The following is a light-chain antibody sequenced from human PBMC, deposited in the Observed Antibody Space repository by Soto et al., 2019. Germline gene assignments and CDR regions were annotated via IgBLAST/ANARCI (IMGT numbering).Light chain of an antibody. CDR3: QQYGDSPRT. Sequence: EVVLTQSPGTLSLSPGERATLSCRASQSVSSGTYLAWYQQKPGQAPTLLIYGASTRAAGIPDRFSGSGSGTDFTLTITRLEPEDFAVYYCQQYGDSPRTFGGGTRVE. V-gene: IGKV3-20*01. J-gene: IGKJ4*01. CDR1: QSVSSGTY. CDR2: GAS.